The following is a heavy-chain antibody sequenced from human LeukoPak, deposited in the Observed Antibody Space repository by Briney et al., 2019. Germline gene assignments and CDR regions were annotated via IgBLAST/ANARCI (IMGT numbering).Heavy chain of an antibody. D-gene: IGHD3-10*01. CDR1: GFTFSSYW. CDR3: ARSRPYGFDY. Sequence: GGSLRLSCAASGFTFSSYWMSWVRHTPGKGLEWVAKIHQDGSDKYYVDSVKGRFTISRDNAKNSLYLQMNNLRAEDTAVYYCARSRPYGFDYWGQGTLVTVSS. J-gene: IGHJ4*02. CDR2: IHQDGSDK. V-gene: IGHV3-7*01.